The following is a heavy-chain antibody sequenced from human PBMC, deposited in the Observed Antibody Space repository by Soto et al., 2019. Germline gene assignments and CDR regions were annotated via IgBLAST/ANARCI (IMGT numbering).Heavy chain of an antibody. CDR1: GDSISRGGYF. V-gene: IGHV4-31*03. J-gene: IGHJ6*03. Sequence: QVQLQESGPGLVKPSQTLSLTCIVSGDSISRGGYFWTWIRQHPRKGLEWIGYIYDSGSAFYNPSLKSRVTMSVDTSKNQFSLNLRSVTAADPAVFYCARGILRPNHYMDVWGKGTAVAVSS. CDR3: ARGILRPNHYMDV. D-gene: IGHD1-26*01. CDR2: IYDSGSA.